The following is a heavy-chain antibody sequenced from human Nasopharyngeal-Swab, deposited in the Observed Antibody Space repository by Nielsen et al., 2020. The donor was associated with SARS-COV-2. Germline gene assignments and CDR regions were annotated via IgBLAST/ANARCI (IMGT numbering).Heavy chain of an antibody. J-gene: IGHJ4*02. D-gene: IGHD6-13*01. V-gene: IGHV1-18*01. CDR2: ISAYNGNT. CDR3: ARALGIAAAGTSSLYGY. CDR1: GYTFTSYG. Sequence: ASVKVSCKASGYTFTSYGISWVRQAPGQGLEWMGWISAYNGNTNYAQKLQGRVTMTTDTSTSTAYMGLRSLRSDDTAVYYCARALGIAAAGTSSLYGYWGQGTLVTVSS.